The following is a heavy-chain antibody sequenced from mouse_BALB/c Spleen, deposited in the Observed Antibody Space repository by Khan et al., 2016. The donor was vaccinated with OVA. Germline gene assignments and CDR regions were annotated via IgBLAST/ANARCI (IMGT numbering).Heavy chain of an antibody. Sequence: QVQLKQSGPELKKPGETVKISCKASGYTFTNYGMNWVKQSPGKALKWMGWINTYTGEPTYADDFKGRFAFSLDTSASTAYLQINNLKSEDTATYYCAGPPYFSYTLDHWGQGTTVTVSS. D-gene: IGHD2-10*01. CDR3: AGPPYFSYTLDH. CDR2: INTYTGEP. V-gene: IGHV9-3-1*01. CDR1: GYTFTNYG. J-gene: IGHJ4*01.